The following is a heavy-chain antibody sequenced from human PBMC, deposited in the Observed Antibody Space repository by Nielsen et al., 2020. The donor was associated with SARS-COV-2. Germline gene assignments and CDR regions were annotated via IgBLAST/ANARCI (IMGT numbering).Heavy chain of an antibody. D-gene: IGHD2/OR15-2a*01. CDR1: GGSFDNHD. CDR2: VNPNIGKA. CDR3: VRPTFLHVARGSNSFDAFDM. V-gene: IGHV1-8*01. J-gene: IGHJ3*02. Sequence: ASVKVNCKASGGSFDNHDIHWGRQASGPGVVGLGWVNPNIGKAGYSQRFQGRLTMTSDTSTSTAYMELSSLRSEDTAVYYCVRPTFLHVARGSNSFDAFDMWGQGTMVTVSS.